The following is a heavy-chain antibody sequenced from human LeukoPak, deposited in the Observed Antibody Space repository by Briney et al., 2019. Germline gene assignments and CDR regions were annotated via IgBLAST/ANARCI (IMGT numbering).Heavy chain of an antibody. D-gene: IGHD4-17*01. CDR3: ARERTDGAVTKYYFDY. V-gene: IGHV4-59*01. CDR2: IYYSGST. CDR1: GGSISSYY. Sequence: SETLSLTCTVSGGSISSYYWSWIRQPPGKGLEWIGYIYYSGSTNYNPSLKSRVTISVDTSKNQSSLKLSSVAAADTAVYYCARERTDGAVTKYYFDYWGQGTLVTVSS. J-gene: IGHJ4*02.